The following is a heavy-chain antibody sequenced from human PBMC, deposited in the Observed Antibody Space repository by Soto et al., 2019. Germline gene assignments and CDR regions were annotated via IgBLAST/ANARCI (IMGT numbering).Heavy chain of an antibody. J-gene: IGHJ4*02. CDR3: AAGATIPWDFDY. V-gene: IGHV4-59*08. CDR1: GGSISSYY. D-gene: IGHD5-12*01. CDR2: IYYSGST. Sequence: QVQLQETGPGRVKPSEPLSLTCTVSGGSISSYYWSWIRPPPGKGLEWIWYIYYSGSTNYNPSLMSRVTIAVDTSKNQFSLKLSSVTAADTAVYYCAAGATIPWDFDYWGQGTLVTVSS.